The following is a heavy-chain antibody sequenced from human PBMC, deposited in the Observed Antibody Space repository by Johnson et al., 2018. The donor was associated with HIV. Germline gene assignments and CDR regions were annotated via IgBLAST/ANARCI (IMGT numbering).Heavy chain of an antibody. CDR2: INSDGSST. CDR3: ARDRYPRRYFDWLFDAFDI. Sequence: MQLVESGGGVVRPGGSLRLSCAASEFTFSSYWMHWVRQAPGKGLVWVSRINSDGSSTNYADSVKGRFTISIDNAKNTLYLQMNSLRAEDTAVYYCARDRYPRRYFDWLFDAFDIWGQGTMVTVSS. CDR1: EFTFSSYW. D-gene: IGHD3-9*01. V-gene: IGHV3-74*01. J-gene: IGHJ3*02.